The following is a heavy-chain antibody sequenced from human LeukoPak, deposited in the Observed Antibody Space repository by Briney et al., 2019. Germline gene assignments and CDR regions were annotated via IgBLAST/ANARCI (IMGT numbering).Heavy chain of an antibody. J-gene: IGHJ4*02. CDR2: IYYSGST. D-gene: IGHD5-12*01. CDR3: ASRRGYSGYDRVYFDY. CDR1: GGSISGGGYY. V-gene: IGHV4-31*03. Sequence: SETLSPTCTVSGGSISGGGYYWSWIRQHPGKGLEWIGYIYYSGSTYYNPSLKSRVTISVDTSKNQFSLKLSSVTAADTAVYYCASRRGYSGYDRVYFDYWGQGTLVTVSS.